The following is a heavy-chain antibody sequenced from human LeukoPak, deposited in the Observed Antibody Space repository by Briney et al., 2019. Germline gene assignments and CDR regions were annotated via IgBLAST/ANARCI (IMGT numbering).Heavy chain of an antibody. CDR3: ARGWDYYDTSGYRTSFNY. V-gene: IGHV4-59*01. J-gene: IGHJ4*02. CDR2: IYYSGST. CDR1: GGSISSYY. Sequence: PSETLSLTCTVSGGSISSYYWSWIRQPPGKGLEWIGYIYYSGSTNYNPSLKSRVTISVDTSKNQFSLKLSSVTAADTAVYYCARGWDYYDTSGYRTSFNYWGQGTLVTVSS. D-gene: IGHD3-22*01.